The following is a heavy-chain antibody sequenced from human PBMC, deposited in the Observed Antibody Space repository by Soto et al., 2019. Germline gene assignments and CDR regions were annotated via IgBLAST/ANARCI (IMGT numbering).Heavy chain of an antibody. D-gene: IGHD6-19*01. CDR3: ARQYSSGWWNYYYGMDV. CDR1: GYIFSNYG. V-gene: IGHV1-18*01. Sequence: ASVKVSCKASGYIFSNYGISWMRQVPGQGLEWMGWVSAYNGKTNYTQKFQGRVTMTTDTSTNTAYMELRSLRSDDTAVYYCARQYSSGWWNYYYGMDVWGQGTTVTVSS. CDR2: VSAYNGKT. J-gene: IGHJ6*02.